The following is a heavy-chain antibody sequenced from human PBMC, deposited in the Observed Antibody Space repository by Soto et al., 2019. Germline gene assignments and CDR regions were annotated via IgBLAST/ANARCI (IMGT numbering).Heavy chain of an antibody. Sequence: QVQLVQSGAEVKKPGASVKVSCKASGYTFTTYSMHWVRQAPGQRLEWMGWMNPLNGDTKYSQRFQGRLTIIRDTSASTAYMELSSLRSEDTDIYYRARGNSGAFDIWGQGTMVTVSS. D-gene: IGHD6-19*01. CDR1: GYTFTTYS. CDR3: ARGNSGAFDI. J-gene: IGHJ3*02. V-gene: IGHV1-3*01. CDR2: MNPLNGDT.